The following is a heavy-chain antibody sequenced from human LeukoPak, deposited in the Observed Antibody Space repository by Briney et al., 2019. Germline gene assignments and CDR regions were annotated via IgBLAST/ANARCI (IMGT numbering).Heavy chain of an antibody. V-gene: IGHV3-7*01. CDR2: IKQDGSEK. CDR1: GFTFTNYW. CDR3: ARDLRAGSYGFD. J-gene: IGHJ4*02. D-gene: IGHD5-18*01. Sequence: GGSLRLSCAASGFTFTNYWMSWVRQAPGKGLEWVANIKQDGSEKYYVDSVKGRFTISRDNARNSVYLQMNSLRAEDTAVYYCARDLRAGSYGFDWGQGTLVTVSS.